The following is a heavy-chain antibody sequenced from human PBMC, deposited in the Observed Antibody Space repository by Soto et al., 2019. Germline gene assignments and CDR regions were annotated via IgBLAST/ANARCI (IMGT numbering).Heavy chain of an antibody. Sequence: PSETLSLTCTVSGGSISSYYWSWIRQPPGKGLEWIGYIYYSGSTNYNPSLKGRVTISVDTSKNQFSLKLSSVTAADTAVYYCARVRPRIAVAGHDAFDIWGQGTMVTVSS. D-gene: IGHD6-19*01. CDR1: GGSISSYY. J-gene: IGHJ3*02. CDR3: ARVRPRIAVAGHDAFDI. CDR2: IYYSGST. V-gene: IGHV4-59*01.